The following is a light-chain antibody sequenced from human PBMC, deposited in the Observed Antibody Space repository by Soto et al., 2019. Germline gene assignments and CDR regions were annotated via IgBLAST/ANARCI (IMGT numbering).Light chain of an antibody. CDR1: SSDAGGYNY. V-gene: IGLV2-8*01. CDR2: EVN. CDR3: SSYAGSSNV. Sequence: QSVLTQPPSASGPTGQSVAISCTGTSSDAGGYNYVSWYQQHPGKAPKLMIYEVNKRPSGVPDRFSGSKSGNTASLTVSGLQAEDEADYYCSSYAGSSNVFGTGTKVTVL. J-gene: IGLJ1*01.